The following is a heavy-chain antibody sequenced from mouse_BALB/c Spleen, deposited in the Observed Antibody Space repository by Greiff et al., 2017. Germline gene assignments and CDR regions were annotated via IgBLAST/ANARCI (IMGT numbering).Heavy chain of an antibody. CDR3: AREYYYGSSPLNLLYY. D-gene: IGHD1-1*01. CDR2: IDPSDSET. V-gene: IGHV1-69*02. CDR1: GYTFTSYW. J-gene: IGHJ2*01. Sequence: QVHVKQPGAELVKPGAPVKLSCKASGYTFTSYWMNWVKQRPGRGLEWIGRIDPSDSETHYNQKFKDKATLTVDKSSSTAYIQLSSLTSEDSAVYYCAREYYYGSSPLNLLYYWGQGTTLTVSS.